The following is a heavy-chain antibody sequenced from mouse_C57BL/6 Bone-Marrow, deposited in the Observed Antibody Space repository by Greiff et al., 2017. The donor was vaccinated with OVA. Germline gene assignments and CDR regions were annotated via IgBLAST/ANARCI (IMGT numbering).Heavy chain of an antibody. CDR1: GYTFTSYW. CDR3: AVYYGNCVAY. CDR2: IDPTDSYT. V-gene: IGHV1-69*01. Sequence: QVQLQQPGAELVMPGASVKLSCKASGYTFTSYWLHWVKQRPGQGLEWIGEIDPTDSYTNYNQKFKGKSTLTVDKSSSTAYMQLSSLTSEDSAFYYCAVYYGNCVAYWGQGTLVTVSA. J-gene: IGHJ3*01. D-gene: IGHD2-1*01.